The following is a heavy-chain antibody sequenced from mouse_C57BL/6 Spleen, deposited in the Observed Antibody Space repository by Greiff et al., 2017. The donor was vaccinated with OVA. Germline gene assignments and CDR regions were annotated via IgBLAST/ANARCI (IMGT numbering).Heavy chain of an antibody. CDR3: ARPLNYAMDY. CDR1: GFTFSDYG. CDR2: ISSGSSTI. Sequence: EVKLVESGGGLVKPGGSLKLSCAASGFTFSDYGMHWVRQAPEKGLEWVAYISSGSSTIYYADTVKGRFTISRDNAKNTLFLQMTSLRSEDTAMYYCARPLNYAMDYWGQGTSVTVSS. J-gene: IGHJ4*01. V-gene: IGHV5-17*01.